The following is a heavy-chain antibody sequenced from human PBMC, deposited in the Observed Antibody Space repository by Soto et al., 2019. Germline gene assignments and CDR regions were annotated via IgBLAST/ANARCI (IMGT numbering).Heavy chain of an antibody. CDR2: RKQDGSEK. CDR1: GFTFSSYW. J-gene: IGHJ6*02. V-gene: IGHV3-7*01. CDR3: ASHDYSNYGPPSYYYGMDV. Sequence: QPGGSLRLSCAASGFTFSSYWMSWVRQAPGKGLEWVANRKQDGSEKYYVDSVKGRITISRDNAKNSLYLQMNSLRAEDTAVYYCASHDYSNYGPPSYYYGMDVWGQGTTVTVSS. D-gene: IGHD4-4*01.